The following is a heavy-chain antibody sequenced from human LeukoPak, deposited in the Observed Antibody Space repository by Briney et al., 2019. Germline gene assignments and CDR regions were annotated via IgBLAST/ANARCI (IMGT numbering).Heavy chain of an antibody. D-gene: IGHD6-19*01. V-gene: IGHV5-51*01. CDR3: ARLEAVAGTRYFDY. J-gene: IGHJ4*02. CDR1: GYSLTRYW. Sequence: GESLKISCKGSGYSLTRYWIGWVRQMPGEGLEWMGIVYPGDSDTRYSPSFQGRVTSSADKSISTAYLQWSSLKASDTAMYYCARLEAVAGTRYFDYWGQGTLVTVSS. CDR2: VYPGDSDT.